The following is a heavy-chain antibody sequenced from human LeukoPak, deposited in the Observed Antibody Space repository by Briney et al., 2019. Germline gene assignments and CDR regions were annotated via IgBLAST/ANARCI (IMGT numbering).Heavy chain of an antibody. CDR2: INTDGST. J-gene: IGHJ3*02. CDR3: ASFRSTDI. D-gene: IGHD3-16*02. V-gene: IGHV3-74*01. Sequence: GGSFRLSCAASGLTFSSYWMHWVRQAPGKGLVWVSRINTDGSTVYAASVRGRFTISRDDAKNTLYLQMNSLRVEDTAVYYCASFRSTDIWGQGTTVTVSP. CDR1: GLTFSSYW.